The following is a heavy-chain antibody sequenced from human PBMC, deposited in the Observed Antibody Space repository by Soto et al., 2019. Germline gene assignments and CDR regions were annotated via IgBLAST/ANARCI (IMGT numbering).Heavy chain of an antibody. J-gene: IGHJ4*02. CDR2: IYYSGGT. CDR1: GGSISSYY. CDR3: ARVYYDFWSGYYPYYFDY. D-gene: IGHD3-3*01. Sequence: SETLSLTCTVSGGSISSYYWSWIRQPPGKGLEWIGYIYYSGGTNYNPSLKSRVTISVDTSKNQFSLKLSSVTAADTAVYYCARVYYDFWSGYYPYYFDYWGQGTLVTVSS. V-gene: IGHV4-59*01.